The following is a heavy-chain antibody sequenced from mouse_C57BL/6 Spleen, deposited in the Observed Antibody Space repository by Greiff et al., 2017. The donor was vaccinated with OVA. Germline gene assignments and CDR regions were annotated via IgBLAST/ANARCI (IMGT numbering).Heavy chain of an antibody. J-gene: IGHJ4*01. D-gene: IGHD2-3*01. CDR2: IDPETGGT. CDR1: GYTFTDYE. CDR3: TRWGGYDGYYYAMDY. Sequence: QLQQSGAELVRPGASVTLSCKASGYTFTDYEMHWVKQTPVHGLEWIGAIDPETGGTAYNQKFKGKAILTADKSSSTAYMELRSLTSEDSAVYYCTRWGGYDGYYYAMDYWGQGTSVTVSS. V-gene: IGHV1-15*01.